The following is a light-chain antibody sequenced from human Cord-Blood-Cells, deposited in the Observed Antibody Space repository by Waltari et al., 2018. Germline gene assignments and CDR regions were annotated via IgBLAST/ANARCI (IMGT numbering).Light chain of an antibody. CDR2: DAS. CDR1: QSVISY. V-gene: IGKV3-11*01. CDR3: QQRSNWLT. Sequence: EIVLTQSPATLSLSPGERATLSCRASQSVISYLAWYQKKPGQAPRLLIYDASNRATGIPARFSGSGSGTDFTLTISSLEPEDFAVYYCQQRSNWLTFGGGTKVEIK. J-gene: IGKJ4*01.